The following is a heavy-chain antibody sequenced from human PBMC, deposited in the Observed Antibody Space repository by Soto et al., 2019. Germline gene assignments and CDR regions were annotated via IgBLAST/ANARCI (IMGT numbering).Heavy chain of an antibody. CDR2: ISWNSGNI. D-gene: IGHD3-3*01. V-gene: IGHV3-9*01. J-gene: IGHJ3*02. CDR3: VKHGLTSVFGLVHDGSDI. Sequence: EVQLVESGGGLVQPGRSLRLSCVASGFSFGDYGMHWVRQAPGRGPEWVSGISWNSGNIGYAETVKGRFTISRDNAKNSLYLQMNSLRAEDTALYYCVKHGLTSVFGLVHDGSDIWGHGTMVTVSS. CDR1: GFSFGDYG.